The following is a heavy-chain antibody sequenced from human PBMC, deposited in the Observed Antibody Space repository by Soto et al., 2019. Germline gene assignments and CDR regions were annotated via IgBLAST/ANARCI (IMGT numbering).Heavy chain of an antibody. D-gene: IGHD5-18*01. J-gene: IGHJ4*02. Sequence: GGSLRLSCAASGFTFSSYAMSWVRQAPGKGLEWVSLINTNGDTYYADSVKGRFTISRDNVKNTLYLQMNSLRAEDTAVYFCARDTQLWRLDSWGQGTLVTVSS. CDR3: ARDTQLWRLDS. CDR1: GFTFSSYA. V-gene: IGHV3-23*01. CDR2: INTNGDT.